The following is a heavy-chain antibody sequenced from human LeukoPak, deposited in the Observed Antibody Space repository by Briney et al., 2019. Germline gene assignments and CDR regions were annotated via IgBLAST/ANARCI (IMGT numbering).Heavy chain of an antibody. Sequence: PGGSLRLSCAASGFTFSSYGMHWVRQAPGKGLEWVSSISSSSSYIYYADSVKGRFTISRDNAKNSLYLQMNSLRAEDTAVYYCASGGTKYYDYVWGSPNDYWGQGTLVTVSS. CDR2: ISSSSSYI. CDR3: ASGGTKYYDYVWGSPNDY. CDR1: GFTFSSYG. J-gene: IGHJ4*02. V-gene: IGHV3-21*01. D-gene: IGHD3-16*01.